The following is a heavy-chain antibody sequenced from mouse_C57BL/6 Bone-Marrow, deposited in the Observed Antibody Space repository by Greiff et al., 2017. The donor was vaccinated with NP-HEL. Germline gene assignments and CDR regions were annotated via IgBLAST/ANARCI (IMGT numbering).Heavy chain of an antibody. Sequence: QVQLQQPGAELVKPGASVKMSCKASGYTFTSYWITWVKQRPGQGLEWIGDIYPGSGSTNYNEKFKSKATLTVDTSSSTAYMQLSSLTSEDSAVYYCARCPYDGYSSYWYFDVWGTGTTVTVSS. D-gene: IGHD2-3*01. CDR2: IYPGSGST. J-gene: IGHJ1*03. V-gene: IGHV1-55*01. CDR3: ARCPYDGYSSYWYFDV. CDR1: GYTFTSYW.